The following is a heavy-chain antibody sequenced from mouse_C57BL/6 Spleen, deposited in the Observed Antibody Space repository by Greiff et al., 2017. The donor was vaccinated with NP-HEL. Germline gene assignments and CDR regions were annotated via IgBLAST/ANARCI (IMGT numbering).Heavy chain of an antibody. D-gene: IGHD1-1*01. CDR2: IDPSDSYT. CDR1: GYTFTSYW. CDR3: AKGYYDGSSYDYYAMDD. Sequence: VKLQQPGAELVMPGASVKLSCKASGYTFTSYWMHWVKQRPGQGLEWIGEIDPSDSYTNYNQKFKGKSTFTVDKSSRTAYMQLSSLTSEDSAVYYCAKGYYDGSSYDYYAMDDWGQGTSVTVSS. V-gene: IGHV1-69*01. J-gene: IGHJ4*01.